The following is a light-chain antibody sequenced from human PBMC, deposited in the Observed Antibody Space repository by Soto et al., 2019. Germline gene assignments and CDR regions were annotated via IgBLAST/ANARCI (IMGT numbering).Light chain of an antibody. CDR3: SSYTSSSTLV. CDR2: DVS. V-gene: IGLV2-14*01. CDR1: SSDVGGYNY. Sequence: QSALTQPASVSGSPGQLITISCTGTSSDVGGYNYVSWYQQPPGKAPKLMIYDVSNRPSGVSIRFSGSKSGNTASLTISGLQAEDEADYYCSSYTSSSTLVFGGGTKVTVL. J-gene: IGLJ3*02.